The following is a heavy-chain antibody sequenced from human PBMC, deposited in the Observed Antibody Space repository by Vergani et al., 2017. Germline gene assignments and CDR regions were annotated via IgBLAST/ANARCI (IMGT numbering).Heavy chain of an antibody. CDR3: ARDRMVGASLSPTDY. CDR1: GFTFSSYS. D-gene: IGHD1-26*01. V-gene: IGHV3-21*04. CDR2: ISSSGSTI. J-gene: IGHJ4*02. Sequence: EVQLVESGGGLVKPGGSLRLSCAASGFTFSSYSMNWVRQAPGKGLEWVSSISSSGSTIYYADSVKGRFTISRDNAKNSLYLQMNSLRAEDTAVYYCARDRMVGASLSPTDYWGQGTLVTVSS.